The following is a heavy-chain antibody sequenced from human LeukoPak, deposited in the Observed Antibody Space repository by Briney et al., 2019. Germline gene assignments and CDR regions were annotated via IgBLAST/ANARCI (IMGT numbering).Heavy chain of an antibody. V-gene: IGHV3-64*01. CDR2: ISTNGGGT. D-gene: IGHD2-15*01. CDR3: ARYCSGVSCYSGYDY. Sequence: GGSLRLSCAASGFTFSTYAMHWVRQTPGKGLEYVSAISTNGGGTYYANSVKGRFTIPRDNSKNTLYLQMGSLRAEDMAVYYCARYCSGVSCYSGYDYWGQGTLVTVSS. J-gene: IGHJ4*02. CDR1: GFTFSTYA.